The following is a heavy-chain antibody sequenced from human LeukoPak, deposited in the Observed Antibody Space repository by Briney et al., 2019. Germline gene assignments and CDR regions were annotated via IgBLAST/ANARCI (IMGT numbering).Heavy chain of an antibody. D-gene: IGHD5-18*01. CDR2: IYYSGST. CDR3: ARVGGYSYGPEPDY. J-gene: IGHJ4*02. CDR1: GGSISSSSYY. Sequence: SETLSLTCTVSGGSISSSSYYWGWIRQPPGKGLEWIGSIYYSGSTYYNPSLKSRVTISVDTSKNQFSLKLSSVTAADTAVYYCARVGGYSYGPEPDYWGQGTLVTVSS. V-gene: IGHV4-39*01.